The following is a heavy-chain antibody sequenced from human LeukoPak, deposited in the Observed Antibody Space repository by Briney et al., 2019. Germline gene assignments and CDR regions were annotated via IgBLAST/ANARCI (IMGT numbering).Heavy chain of an antibody. V-gene: IGHV4-59*01. D-gene: IGHD3-3*01. CDR3: ARGFSYYYYYMDV. CDR2: IYYSGST. Sequence: SETLSLTCTVSGGSISSYYWSWIRQPPGKGLEWIGYIYYSGSTNYNPSLKSRVTISVDTSKNQFSLKLSSVTAADTAVYYCARGFSYYYYYMDVWGKGTTVTVSS. CDR1: GGSISSYY. J-gene: IGHJ6*03.